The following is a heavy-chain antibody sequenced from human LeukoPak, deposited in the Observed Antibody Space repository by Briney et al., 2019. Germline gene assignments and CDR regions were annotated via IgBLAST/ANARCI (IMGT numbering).Heavy chain of an antibody. J-gene: IGHJ1*01. CDR2: ISDHGNST. Sequence: GGSLRLSRAASGFTFSSYGMSWVRQGQGKGPEWVSSISDHGNSTYTAASVKGRFTISRDNSKNTLYLQMNSLRAEDTAVYYCAKDLIYSSSWSDNWGQGTLVTVSS. D-gene: IGHD6-13*01. CDR3: AKDLIYSSSWSDN. CDR1: GFTFSSYG. V-gene: IGHV3-23*01.